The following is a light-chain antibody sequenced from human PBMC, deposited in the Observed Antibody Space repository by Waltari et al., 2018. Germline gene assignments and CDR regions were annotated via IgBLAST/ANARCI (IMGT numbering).Light chain of an antibody. J-gene: IGLJ2*01. CDR1: SSNIGSNT. V-gene: IGLV1-44*01. CDR3: AAWDDSLNGVV. Sequence: QSVLTQPPSASGTPGQRVTISCSGSSSNIGSNTVNWYQQLPGTAPKLLLYSNTQRPSGVPDRCSGSKAGTSVSLAISGLQSEDEADYYCAAWDDSLNGVVFGGGTKLTVL. CDR2: SNT.